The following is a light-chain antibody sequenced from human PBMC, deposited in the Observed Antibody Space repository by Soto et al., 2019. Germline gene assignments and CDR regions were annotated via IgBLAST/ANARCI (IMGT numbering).Light chain of an antibody. Sequence: EIVMTQSPATLSLSPGERATLSCRASQSVSSHLAWYQQKPGQAPRLLIYGASTRTTGIPARFSGSRSGTVSTLTIRGLHFDDYSGYYCQQYTNWWTFGQGTKVEIK. CDR1: QSVSSH. V-gene: IGKV3-15*01. CDR3: QQYTNWWT. J-gene: IGKJ1*01. CDR2: GAS.